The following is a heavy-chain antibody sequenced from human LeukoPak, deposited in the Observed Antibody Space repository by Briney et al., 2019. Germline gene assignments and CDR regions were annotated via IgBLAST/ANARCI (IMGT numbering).Heavy chain of an antibody. J-gene: IGHJ5*02. Sequence: ASVKVSCKASGYTFTSYYMHWVRQAPGQGLEWMGIINPSGGSTSYAQKFQGRVTMTRDTSTSTVYMVLSSLRSEDTAVYYCARDRGYYDSSGYYRWFDPWGQGTLVTVSS. CDR3: ARDRGYYDSSGYYRWFDP. CDR2: INPSGGST. D-gene: IGHD3-22*01. V-gene: IGHV1-46*01. CDR1: GYTFTSYY.